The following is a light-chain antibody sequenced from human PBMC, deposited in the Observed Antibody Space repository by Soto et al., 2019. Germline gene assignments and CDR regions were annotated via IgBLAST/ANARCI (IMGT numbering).Light chain of an antibody. CDR3: HSYTSSTTYV. CDR2: EVN. J-gene: IGLJ1*01. Sequence: QSVLTQPAPVSGSPGQSITISCTGTSSDVGGYNYVSWYQQHPGKAPKLMIYEVNNRPSGVSNRFSGSKSGNTASLTISGLQAEDEADYYCHSYTSSTTYVFGTGTKLTVL. V-gene: IGLV2-14*01. CDR1: SSDVGGYNY.